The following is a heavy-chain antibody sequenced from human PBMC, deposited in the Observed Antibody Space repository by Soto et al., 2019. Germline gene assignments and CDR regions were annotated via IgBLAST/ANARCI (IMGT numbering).Heavy chain of an antibody. CDR3: AKDRGYAGNWYAGDS. V-gene: IGHV3-23*01. D-gene: IGHD6-13*01. J-gene: IGHJ4*02. Sequence: EVQLFESGGGLVQPGGSLRLSCAASGFAFSGYAMDWVRQAPGKGLEWVSTISGSGATTYYGDSVKGRFTISRDNAKNTLYLQMQSLGAEDTALYYCAKDRGYAGNWYAGDSWGQGTLVTVSS. CDR1: GFAFSGYA. CDR2: ISGSGATT.